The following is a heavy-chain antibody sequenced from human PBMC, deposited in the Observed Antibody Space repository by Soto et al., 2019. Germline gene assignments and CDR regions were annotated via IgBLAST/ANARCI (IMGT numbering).Heavy chain of an antibody. CDR3: VSPKFGSSGYYERYFQH. J-gene: IGHJ1*01. Sequence: ASVKVSCKASGYTFTSYAMHWVRQAPGQRLEWMGWINAVNGNTKYSQKFQGRVTITRDTSASTAYMELSSLRSEDTAVHYCVSPKFGSSGYYERYFQHWGQGTLVTVSS. D-gene: IGHD3-22*01. CDR2: INAVNGNT. CDR1: GYTFTSYA. V-gene: IGHV1-3*01.